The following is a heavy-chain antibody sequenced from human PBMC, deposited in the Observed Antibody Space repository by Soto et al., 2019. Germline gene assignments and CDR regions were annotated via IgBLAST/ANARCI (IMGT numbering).Heavy chain of an antibody. Sequence: SVKVSCKVSGSRFSNYVISWVRQAPGHGLEWLGRIIPIFNSTKYAQSFQGRVTITADKSTSTASLELSSLRSDDTAVYYCAREGRGKKAGYNGLVSLGYWGQGTLVT. J-gene: IGHJ4*02. CDR1: GSRFSNYV. V-gene: IGHV1-69*06. CDR3: AREGRGKKAGYNGLVSLGY. CDR2: IIPIFNST. D-gene: IGHD2-2*02.